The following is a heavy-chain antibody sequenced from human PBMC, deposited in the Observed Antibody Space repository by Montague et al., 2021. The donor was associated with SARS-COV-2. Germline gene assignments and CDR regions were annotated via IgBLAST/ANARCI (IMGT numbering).Heavy chain of an antibody. D-gene: IGHD1-26*01. CDR2: IKPDGGEK. V-gene: IGHV3-7*03. CDR1: GFTFSSYW. Sequence: SLRLSCAASGFTFSSYWMSWVRQTPGKGLEWVANIKPDGGEKHCVDSVKGRFTISRDNAKNSLNLQMDSLRAEDTALYYCARDSRIVGATGGMDVWGQGTTVIVSS. CDR3: ARDSRIVGATGGMDV. J-gene: IGHJ6*02.